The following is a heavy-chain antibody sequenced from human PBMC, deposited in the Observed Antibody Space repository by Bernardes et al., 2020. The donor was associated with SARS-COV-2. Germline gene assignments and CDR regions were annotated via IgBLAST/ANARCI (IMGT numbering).Heavy chain of an antibody. CDR1: GFSFSRYW. CDR3: EVNYYYGRDV. J-gene: IGHJ6*02. Sequence: GGSLRLSCAASGFSFSRYWMHWVRQAPGKGLVWVSRINGDGSNTAYADSVKGRFTISRDNAKNTLYLQMNSLRAEDTAVYYCEVNYYYGRDVWGQGTTVTVTS. CDR2: INGDGSNT. V-gene: IGHV3-74*01.